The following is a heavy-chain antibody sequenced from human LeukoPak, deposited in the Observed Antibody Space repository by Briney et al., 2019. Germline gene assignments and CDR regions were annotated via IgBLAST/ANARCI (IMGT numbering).Heavy chain of an antibody. V-gene: IGHV1-18*01. CDR2: ISAYNGNT. J-gene: IGHJ4*02. D-gene: IGHD1-14*01. Sequence: GASVKVSCKASGYTFTSYGISWVRQAPGQGLEWMGWISAYNGNTNYAQKLQGRVTMTTDTSTSTVYMELRSLRSDDTAVYYCASEHQPGAADYWGQGTLVTVSS. CDR3: ASEHQPGAADY. CDR1: GYTFTSYG.